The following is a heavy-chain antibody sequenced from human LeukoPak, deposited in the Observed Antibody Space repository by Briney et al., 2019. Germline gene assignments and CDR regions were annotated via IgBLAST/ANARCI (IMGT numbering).Heavy chain of an antibody. CDR1: GGSFSGYY. CDR3: ARQSSLYDFWSGYYLSEAFDI. Sequence: SETLSLTCAVYGGSFSGYYWSWIRQPPGKGLEWIGEINHSGSTNYNPSLKSRVTISVDTSKNQSSLKLSSVTAADTAVYYCARQSSLYDFWSGYYLSEAFDIWGQGTMVTVSS. J-gene: IGHJ3*02. V-gene: IGHV4-34*01. D-gene: IGHD3-3*01. CDR2: INHSGST.